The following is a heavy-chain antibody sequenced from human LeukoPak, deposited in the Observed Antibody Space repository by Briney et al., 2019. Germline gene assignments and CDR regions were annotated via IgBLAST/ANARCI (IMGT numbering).Heavy chain of an antibody. D-gene: IGHD5-12*01. CDR1: GGSFGGYD. J-gene: IGHJ3*02. CDR3: AESVYSGYDGDAFDI. Sequence: SETLSLTCAVYGGSFGGYDWIWIRQPPGKGLEWIGEFSHSETTNYNPSLKSRVTISVDTSKSQFSLRLTSVTAADTGVYYCAESVYSGYDGDAFDIWGQGTMVTVSS. CDR2: FSHSETT. V-gene: IGHV4-34*01.